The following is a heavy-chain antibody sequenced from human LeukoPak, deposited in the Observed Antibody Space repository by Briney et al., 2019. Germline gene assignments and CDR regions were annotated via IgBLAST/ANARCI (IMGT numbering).Heavy chain of an antibody. D-gene: IGHD2-15*01. V-gene: IGHV4-38-2*01. J-gene: IGHJ4*02. CDR1: GYSISSGYY. CDR2: IYHSGGT. CDR3: ARPAATGYYFDY. Sequence: SETLSLTCAVSGYSISSGYYWGWIRQPPGKGLEWIGSIYHSGGTYYNPSLKSRVTISVDTSKNQFSLKLSSVTAADTAVYYCARPAATGYYFDYWGQGTLVTVSS.